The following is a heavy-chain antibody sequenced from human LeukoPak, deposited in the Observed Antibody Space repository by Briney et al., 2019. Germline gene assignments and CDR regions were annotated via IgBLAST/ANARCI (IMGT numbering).Heavy chain of an antibody. D-gene: IGHD2-21*02. J-gene: IGHJ5*02. CDR2: ISSYDGDT. CDR1: GYTFAIYG. V-gene: IGHV1-18*01. Sequence: ASVKVSCKASGYTFAIYGISWVRQAPGQGLEWMACISSYDGDTNYAQNFEGRVTMTTETSTSTAYMELRSLRSDDTAIYYCARDYCTRGGDCYKEDLFDPWGQGTLVTVSS. CDR3: ARDYCTRGGDCYKEDLFDP.